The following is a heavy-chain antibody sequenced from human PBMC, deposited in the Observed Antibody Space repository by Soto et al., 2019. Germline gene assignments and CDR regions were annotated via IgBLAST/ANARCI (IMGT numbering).Heavy chain of an antibody. CDR2: IYYSGST. Sequence: SETLSLTCTVSGGSISSYYWSWIRQPPGKGLEWIGYIYYSGSTNYNPSLKSRVTISVDTSKNQFSLKLSSVTAADTAVYYCARYEQSLGFDYWGQGTLVTVSS. V-gene: IGHV4-59*08. D-gene: IGHD6-19*01. J-gene: IGHJ4*02. CDR1: GGSISSYY. CDR3: ARYEQSLGFDY.